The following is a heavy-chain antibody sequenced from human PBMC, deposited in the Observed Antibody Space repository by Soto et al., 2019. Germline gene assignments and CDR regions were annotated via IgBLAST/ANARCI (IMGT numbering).Heavy chain of an antibody. V-gene: IGHV3-48*03. J-gene: IGHJ2*01. CDR2: ISSSGSTI. CDR3: ARAPPHYYDSSGYSWYFDL. Sequence: EVQLMESGGGLVQPGGSLRLSCAASGFTFSSYEMNWVRQAPGKGLEWVSYISSSGSTIYYADSVKGRFTISRDNAKNSLYLQMNSLRAEDTAVYYCARAPPHYYDSSGYSWYFDLWGRGTLVTVSS. CDR1: GFTFSSYE. D-gene: IGHD3-22*01.